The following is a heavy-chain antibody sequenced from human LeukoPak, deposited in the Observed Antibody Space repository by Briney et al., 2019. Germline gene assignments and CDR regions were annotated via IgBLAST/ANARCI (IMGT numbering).Heavy chain of an antibody. J-gene: IGHJ4*02. CDR2: IRSKAYGGTT. CDR1: GFTFGDYA. Sequence: GGSLRLSCTASGFTFGDYAMSWVRQAPGKGLEWVGFIRSKAYGGTTEYAASVKGRFTISRDDSKSIAYLQMNSLKTEDTAVYYCTREDRGDYYGSGSSDYWGQGTLVTVSS. V-gene: IGHV3-49*04. D-gene: IGHD3-10*01. CDR3: TREDRGDYYGSGSSDY.